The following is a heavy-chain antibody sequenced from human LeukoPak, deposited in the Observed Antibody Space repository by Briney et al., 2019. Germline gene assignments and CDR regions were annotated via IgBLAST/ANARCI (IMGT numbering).Heavy chain of an antibody. J-gene: IGHJ4*02. V-gene: IGHV3-11*04. CDR3: ARVVSESSGYQGY. D-gene: IGHD3-22*01. CDR2: ISDSGSTI. CDR1: GFTFSDYY. Sequence: PGGSRRLSCAASGFTFSDYYMSWIRQTPGKGLEWVSYISDSGSTIYYADSVKGRFTISRDNAKNSLYLQMNSLRAEDTAVYYCARVVSESSGYQGYWGQGTLVTVSS.